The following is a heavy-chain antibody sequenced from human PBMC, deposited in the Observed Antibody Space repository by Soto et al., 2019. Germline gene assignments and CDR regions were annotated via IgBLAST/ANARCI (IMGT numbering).Heavy chain of an antibody. CDR1: GGTFGNSA. J-gene: IGHJ6*02. Sequence: QVQLVQSGAEVKKPGSSVTVSCKASGGTFGNSAISWVRQAPGNGLEWMGGIMPIFPTPDYAQKFQGRVTITADESTSTAYMELPSLRSEDTAVYYCARDKDRQQIGGNYYSGMDVWGQGTTVTV. D-gene: IGHD1-26*01. CDR2: IMPIFPTP. CDR3: ARDKDRQQIGGNYYSGMDV. V-gene: IGHV1-69*12.